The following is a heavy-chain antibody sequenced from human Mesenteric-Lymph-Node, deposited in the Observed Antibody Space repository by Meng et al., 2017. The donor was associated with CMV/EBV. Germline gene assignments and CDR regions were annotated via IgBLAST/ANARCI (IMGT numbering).Heavy chain of an antibody. CDR3: AREWLENWFDP. CDR1: GFTVSSNY. D-gene: IGHD6-19*01. CDR2: IYSGGTP. Sequence: GESLKISCTASGFTVSSNYMSWVRQAPGKGLEWISVIYSGGTPYYADSVKGRFTISRDNSKNTLYLQMNSLRAEDTAVYYCAREWLENWFDPWGQGTLVTVSS. V-gene: IGHV3-66*02. J-gene: IGHJ5*02.